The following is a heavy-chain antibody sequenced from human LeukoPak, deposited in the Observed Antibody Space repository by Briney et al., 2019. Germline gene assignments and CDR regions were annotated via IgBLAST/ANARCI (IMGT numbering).Heavy chain of an antibody. J-gene: IGHJ6*02. V-gene: IGHV3-66*01. D-gene: IGHD5/OR15-5a*01. CDR2: MSGGGDT. Sequence: GGSLRPSCAPSGLTVSSYMSWVPQAPGKGLEWVSGMSGGGDTYYADYVMGRFVISRDNSKNTLFLQMSSLRDEETAVYYCARDHVYHMDVWGQGTTVIVS. CDR1: GLTVSSY. CDR3: ARDHVYHMDV.